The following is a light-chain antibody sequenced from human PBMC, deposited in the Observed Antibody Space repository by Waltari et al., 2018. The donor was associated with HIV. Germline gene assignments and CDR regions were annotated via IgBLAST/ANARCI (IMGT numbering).Light chain of an antibody. J-gene: IGLJ3*02. V-gene: IGLV2-14*03. CDR1: SSDVGGYNY. Sequence: QSALTQPASVSGSPGQSITISCTGTSSDVGGYNYVSWYQRHPGKAPTLMIYDVSNRPSGVSNRFSGSKSGNTASLTISGLQAEDEADYYCSSYTSSSTRVFGGGTTVTVL. CDR3: SSYTSSSTRV. CDR2: DVS.